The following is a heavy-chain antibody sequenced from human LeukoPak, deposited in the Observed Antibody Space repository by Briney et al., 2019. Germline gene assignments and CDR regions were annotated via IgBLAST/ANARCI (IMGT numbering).Heavy chain of an antibody. D-gene: IGHD4-17*01. CDR2: IYTSGST. CDR1: GGSISSYY. V-gene: IGHV4-4*07. Sequence: SETLSLTCTVSGGSISSYYWSWIRQPAGKGLEWIGRIYTSGSTNYNPSLKSRVTMSVDTSKNQFSLKLSSVTAADTAVYYCAGSYSPFKTTVTTFFDYWGQGTLVTVSS. J-gene: IGHJ4*02. CDR3: AGSYSPFKTTVTTFFDY.